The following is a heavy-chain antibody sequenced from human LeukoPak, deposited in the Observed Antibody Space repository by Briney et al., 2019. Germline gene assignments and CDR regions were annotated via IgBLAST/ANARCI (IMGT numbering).Heavy chain of an antibody. J-gene: IGHJ4*02. Sequence: SETLSLTCTVSRGSISSYYWSWIRQPPGKGLEWIGYIYYSGSTNYNPSLKSRVTISVDTSKNQFSLKLSSVTAADTAVYYCARAGGFGELLSHFDYWGQGTLVTVSS. CDR2: IYYSGST. D-gene: IGHD3-10*01. CDR3: ARAGGFGELLSHFDY. CDR1: RGSISSYY. V-gene: IGHV4-59*01.